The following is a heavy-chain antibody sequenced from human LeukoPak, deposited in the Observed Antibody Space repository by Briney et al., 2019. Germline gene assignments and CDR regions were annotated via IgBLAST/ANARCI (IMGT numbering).Heavy chain of an antibody. D-gene: IGHD1-26*01. CDR1: GDSISNYY. Sequence: PSETLSLTCTVSGDSISNYYWTWIRQSAGKGLQWIGRINTSGNTNYNPYLKSRVTMSLDTSKNQFSLNLSSVTAADTAVYYCARELLGFRVDVWGKGTTVTVSS. J-gene: IGHJ6*04. V-gene: IGHV4-4*07. CDR2: INTSGNT. CDR3: ARELLGFRVDV.